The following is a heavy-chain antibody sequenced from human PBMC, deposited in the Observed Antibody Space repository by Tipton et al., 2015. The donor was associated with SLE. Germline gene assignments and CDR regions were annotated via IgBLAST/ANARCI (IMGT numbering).Heavy chain of an antibody. Sequence: TLSLTCTIYGGSFSGYHWSWIRQPPGKGLEWIGEINYSGSTNYNPSLKSRVTISIGTSKSQLSLKLSSVTAADTAVYYCARGVAYYYDSGAFDIWGQGTMVTVSS. CDR3: ARGVAYYYDSGAFDI. J-gene: IGHJ3*02. V-gene: IGHV4-34*01. CDR1: GGSFSGYH. CDR2: INYSGST. D-gene: IGHD3-22*01.